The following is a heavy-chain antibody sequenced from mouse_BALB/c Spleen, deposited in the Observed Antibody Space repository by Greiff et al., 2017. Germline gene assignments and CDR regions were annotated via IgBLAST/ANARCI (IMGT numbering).Heavy chain of an antibody. CDR2: ISSGSSTI. Sequence: EVHLVESGGGLVQPGGSRKLSCAASGFTFSSFGMHWVRQAPEKGLEWVAYISSGSSTIYYADTVKGRFTISRDNPKNTLFLQMTSLRSEDTAMYYCARDDGFFHFDYWGQGTTLTVSA. CDR1: GFTFSSFG. D-gene: IGHD2-3*01. J-gene: IGHJ2*01. CDR3: ARDDGFFHFDY. V-gene: IGHV5-17*02.